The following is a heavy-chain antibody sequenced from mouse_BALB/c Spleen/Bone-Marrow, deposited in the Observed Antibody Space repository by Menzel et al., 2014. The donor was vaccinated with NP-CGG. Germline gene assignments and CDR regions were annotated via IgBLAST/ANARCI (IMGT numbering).Heavy chain of an antibody. CDR1: GFDFSRYW. D-gene: IGHD1-1*01. CDR2: INPDSSTI. CDR3: ERLSYYGRFAY. J-gene: IGHJ3*01. V-gene: IGHV4-1*02. Sequence: EVHLVESGGGLMQPGGSLKLSCAASGFDFSRYWMSWVRQAPGKGLEWIGEINPDSSTINYTPSLRDKFIISRDNAKNTLYLQMSKVRSEDTALYYCERLSYYGRFAYWGQGTLVTVSA.